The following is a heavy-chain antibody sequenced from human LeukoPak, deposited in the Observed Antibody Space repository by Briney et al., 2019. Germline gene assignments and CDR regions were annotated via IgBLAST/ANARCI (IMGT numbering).Heavy chain of an antibody. CDR2: IFYTGST. CDR1: GGSISNYY. Sequence: KTSETLSLTCTVSGGSISNYYWSWIRQPPGKGLEWIGYIFYTGSTNYNPSLKSRVTISVDTSKNQFSLKLSSVTSADTAVYYCARGRGLDYWGQGTLVTVSS. CDR3: ARGRGLDY. V-gene: IGHV4-59*01. D-gene: IGHD3-10*01. J-gene: IGHJ4*02.